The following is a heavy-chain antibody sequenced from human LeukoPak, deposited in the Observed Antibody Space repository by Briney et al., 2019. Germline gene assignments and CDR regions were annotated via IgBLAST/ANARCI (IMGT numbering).Heavy chain of an antibody. J-gene: IGHJ5*01. CDR2: INSDGTST. CDR3: AGSVAYNWFDF. Sequence: QAGGSLRLSCATSGFTFNTYWMHWVRQAPGKGLVWVSRINSDGTSTSYVDSVKGRFTISRDNAKNTLYLQMNSLRAEDTAVYYCAGSVAYNWFDFWGQGTLVTVSS. CDR1: GFTFNTYW. V-gene: IGHV3-74*01.